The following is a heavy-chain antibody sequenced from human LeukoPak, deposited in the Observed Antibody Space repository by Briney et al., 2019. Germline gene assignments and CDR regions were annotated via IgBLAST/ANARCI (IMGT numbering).Heavy chain of an antibody. J-gene: IGHJ3*02. CDR2: INHSGST. CDR3: ARKPHYYDSSMTGAFDI. Sequence: SETLSLTCAVYGGSFSGYYWSWIRQPPGKGLEWIGEINHSGSTNYNPSLESRVTISVNTSKNQFSLKLSSVTAADTAVYYCARKPHYYDSSMTGAFDIWGQGTMVTVSS. CDR1: GGSFSGYY. D-gene: IGHD3-22*01. V-gene: IGHV4-34*01.